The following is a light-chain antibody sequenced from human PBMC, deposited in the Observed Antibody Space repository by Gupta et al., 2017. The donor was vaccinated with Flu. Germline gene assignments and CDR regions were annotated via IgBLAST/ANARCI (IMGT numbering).Light chain of an antibody. Sequence: IQMTQSPSSLSASVGDTVTITCRASEAVRAFLAWFQQKPGTAPQRLISAATGLQRGVPSRFSGGGSELVFTLTITNLQPEDSATYYCLQHYKLPRTFGQGAKVEI. CDR2: AAT. CDR3: LQHYKLPRT. V-gene: IGKV1-17*02. J-gene: IGKJ1*01. CDR1: EAVRAF.